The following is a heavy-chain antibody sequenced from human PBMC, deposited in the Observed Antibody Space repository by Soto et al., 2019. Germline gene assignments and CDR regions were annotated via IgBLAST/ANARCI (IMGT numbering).Heavy chain of an antibody. V-gene: IGHV1-69*13. CDR1: GGTFSSYA. D-gene: IGHD5-18*01. CDR3: ARRGYSYEALSY. Sequence: SVKVSCKASGGTFSSYAISWVRQAPGQGLEWMGGIIPIFGTANYAQKFQGRVTITADESTSTAYMELSSLRSEDTAVYYCARRGYSYEALSYWGQGTLVTVSS. J-gene: IGHJ4*02. CDR2: IIPIFGTA.